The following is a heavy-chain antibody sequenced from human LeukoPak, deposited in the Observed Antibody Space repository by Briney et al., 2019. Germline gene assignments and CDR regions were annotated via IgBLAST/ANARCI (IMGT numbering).Heavy chain of an antibody. CDR3: TTAIEAAGFYFDY. J-gene: IGHJ4*02. Sequence: PGGSLRLSCSASGFIFSAYCMSWVRQAPGRGLEWVATIKEDGTEKYYVDSVRGRFTISRDNAKSSLFLQMNTLRAEDTAVYYCTTAIEAAGFYFDYWGRGTLVPASS. CDR2: IKEDGTEK. CDR1: GFIFSAYC. D-gene: IGHD6-13*01. V-gene: IGHV3-7*01.